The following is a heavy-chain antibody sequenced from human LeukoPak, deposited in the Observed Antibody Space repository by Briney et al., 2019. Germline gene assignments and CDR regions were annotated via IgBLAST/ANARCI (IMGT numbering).Heavy chain of an antibody. CDR2: INHSGST. Sequence: SETLSLTCAVYGGSFSGYYWSWIRQPPGKGLEWSGEINHSGSTNYNPSLKSRVTISVDTSKNQFSLKLSSVTAADTAVYYCARGSPYGLNWFDPWGQGTLVTVSS. J-gene: IGHJ5*02. CDR1: GGSFSGYY. CDR3: ARGSPYGLNWFDP. V-gene: IGHV4-34*01. D-gene: IGHD4-17*01.